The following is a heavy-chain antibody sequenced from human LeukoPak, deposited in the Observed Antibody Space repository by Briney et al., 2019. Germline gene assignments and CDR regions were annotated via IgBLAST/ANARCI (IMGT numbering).Heavy chain of an antibody. J-gene: IGHJ4*02. Sequence: SETLSLTCTVSGGSISSGLYYWSWIRQHPGKGLEWIGYIYYSGSTYYNPSLKSRVTISVDPSKNQFYLRLSSVTGAETDVYYCACQTALRYFDSYYFDYWGQGTLVTVSS. CDR3: ACQTALRYFDSYYFDY. V-gene: IGHV4-31*03. CDR1: GGSISSGLYY. D-gene: IGHD3-9*01. CDR2: IYYSGST.